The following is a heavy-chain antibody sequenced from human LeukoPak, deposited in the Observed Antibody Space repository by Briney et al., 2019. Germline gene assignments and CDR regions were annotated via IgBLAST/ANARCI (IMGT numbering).Heavy chain of an antibody. Sequence: PGGSLRLFCAVSGFNFSNYWIRWVRQAPGKGLEWVANKNPDGSEKYYGDSVKGRFTISRDNAKNSLYLQMNSLRAEDTAVYFCVTDRNRGGGYWGQGTLVTVSS. CDR1: GFNFSNYW. V-gene: IGHV3-7*01. D-gene: IGHD3-16*01. J-gene: IGHJ4*02. CDR3: VTDRNRGGGY. CDR2: KNPDGSEK.